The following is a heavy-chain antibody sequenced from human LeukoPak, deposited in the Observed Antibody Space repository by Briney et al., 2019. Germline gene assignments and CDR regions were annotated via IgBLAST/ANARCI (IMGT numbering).Heavy chain of an antibody. Sequence: GGSLRLSCAASGFTFSSYAMSWVRQAPGKGLEWVSAISGSGGSTYYADSVKGRFTLSRDNSKNTLYLQMNSLRAEDTAVYYCAKDQEYYDILTGYDYWGQGTLVTVSS. J-gene: IGHJ4*02. CDR2: ISGSGGST. D-gene: IGHD3-9*01. V-gene: IGHV3-23*01. CDR3: AKDQEYYDILTGYDY. CDR1: GFTFSSYA.